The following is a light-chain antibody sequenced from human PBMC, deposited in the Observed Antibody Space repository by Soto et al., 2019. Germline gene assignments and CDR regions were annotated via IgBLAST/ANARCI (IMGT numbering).Light chain of an antibody. CDR1: QSISRW. Sequence: DIQMTQSPSTLSASVGDRVTITCRASQSISRWLAWYQQKPGKXPXXLIYDASTLRSGVPSRFSGGGSGTEFTLTISSLQPDDFATYYCQQYNTYSTFGQGTRLEIK. CDR2: DAS. J-gene: IGKJ5*01. CDR3: QQYNTYST. V-gene: IGKV1-5*01.